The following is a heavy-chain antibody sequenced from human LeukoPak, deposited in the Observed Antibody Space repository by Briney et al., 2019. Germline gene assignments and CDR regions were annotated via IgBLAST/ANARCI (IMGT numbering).Heavy chain of an antibody. CDR1: GGSIRNYY. CDR2: IYYSGST. V-gene: IGHV4-59*01. D-gene: IGHD6-6*01. CDR3: ARMSIAARRFDY. J-gene: IGHJ4*02. Sequence: SETLSLTCTVSGGSIRNYYWSWIRQPPGKGLEWIGYIYYSGSTNYNPSLKSRVTISVDTSKNQFSLKLSSVTAADTAVYYCARMSIAARRFDYWGQGTLVTVSS.